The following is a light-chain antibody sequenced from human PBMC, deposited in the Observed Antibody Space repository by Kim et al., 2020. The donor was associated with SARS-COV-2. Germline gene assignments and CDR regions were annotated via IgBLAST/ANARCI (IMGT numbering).Light chain of an antibody. CDR2: LAS. V-gene: IGKV1-5*03. Sequence: DIQLTQSPSTLSASVGDRVTITCRASQTIDSWLAWYQQKPGRAPKLLIYLASTLESGVPSRFSGRGSGTEFTLSINSLQPDDFATYYCQQYNSFPYTFGQGTKLEI. CDR1: QTIDSW. CDR3: QQYNSFPYT. J-gene: IGKJ2*01.